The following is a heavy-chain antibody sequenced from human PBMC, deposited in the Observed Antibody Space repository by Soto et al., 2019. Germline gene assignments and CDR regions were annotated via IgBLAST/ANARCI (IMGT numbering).Heavy chain of an antibody. V-gene: IGHV3-23*01. CDR2: ISGSSSTI. CDR3: ARVGDTFDI. CDR1: GFTFSSDA. Sequence: EVQLLESGGGLMQSGGSLRLSCEASGFTFSSDAMSWVRQAPGKGLEWVSAISGSSSTIYYADSVKGRFTISRVNSRSTGFLQVNRLRVEDTGVYFGARVGDTFDIWGQGTMVTVSS. J-gene: IGHJ3*02. D-gene: IGHD2-15*01.